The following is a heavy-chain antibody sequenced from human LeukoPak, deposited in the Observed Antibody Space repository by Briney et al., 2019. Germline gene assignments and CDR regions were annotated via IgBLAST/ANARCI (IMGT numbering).Heavy chain of an antibody. J-gene: IGHJ6*03. Sequence: GGSLRLSCAASGFTFSSYVMSWVRQAPGKGLEWVSGISGSGGNTYYADSVKGRFTISRDNSKNTLYLQMNSLRAEDTAVYYCAKYYGDDPDYYYYMDVWGKGTTVTISS. CDR2: ISGSGGNT. CDR1: GFTFSSYV. CDR3: AKYYGDDPDYYYYMDV. D-gene: IGHD4-17*01. V-gene: IGHV3-23*01.